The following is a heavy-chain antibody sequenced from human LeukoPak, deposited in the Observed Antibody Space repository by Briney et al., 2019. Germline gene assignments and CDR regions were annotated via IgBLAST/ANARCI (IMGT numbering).Heavy chain of an antibody. D-gene: IGHD5-24*01. V-gene: IGHV3-33*01. CDR3: ARDFGGDGYNS. CDR1: GFTFSDYG. J-gene: IGHJ4*02. CDR2: IWFDESNK. Sequence: AGGSLRLSCVASGFTFSDYGMHWVRQAPGKGLGWVAVIWFDESNKYYADSVKCRFTMSRVNSKTTLYRQRRSLRVEATAVYYCARDFGGDGYNSWGQGTLVTVSS.